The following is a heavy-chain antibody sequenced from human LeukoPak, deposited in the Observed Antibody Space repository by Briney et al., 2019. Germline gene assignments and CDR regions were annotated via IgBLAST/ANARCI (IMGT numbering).Heavy chain of an antibody. V-gene: IGHV3-30*18. CDR3: AKDRVGAPFDY. D-gene: IGHD1-26*01. CDR1: GFTFSNYG. J-gene: IGHJ4*02. CDR2: ISYDGSKK. Sequence: PGGSLRLSCAASGFTFSNYGMYWVRQAPGKGLEWVAVISYDGSKKNYVDSVKGRVTISRDNSKKTLYLQMNSLRTEDTAVYYCAKDRVGAPFDYWGQGTLVTVSS.